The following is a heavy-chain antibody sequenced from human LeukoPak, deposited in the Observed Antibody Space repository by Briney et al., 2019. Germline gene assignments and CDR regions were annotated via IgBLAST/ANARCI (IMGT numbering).Heavy chain of an antibody. D-gene: IGHD6-13*01. CDR1: GYSLTGYY. CDR2: INPNSGDT. Sequence: AVSVKVSCKASGYSLTGYYMRWLRQAPGQGLEWMGWINPNSGDTGYAQKFQGRVTMTRDMSISTIYMELTRLRSDDTALYYCARWVGYSSSPDYWGQGTLVTVSP. CDR3: ARWVGYSSSPDY. J-gene: IGHJ4*02. V-gene: IGHV1-2*02.